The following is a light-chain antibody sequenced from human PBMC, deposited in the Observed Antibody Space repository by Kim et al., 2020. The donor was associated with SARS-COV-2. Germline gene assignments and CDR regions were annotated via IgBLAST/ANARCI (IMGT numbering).Light chain of an antibody. V-gene: IGKV4-1*01. Sequence: ATINCKSSQTVLYDSNNKNYLAWFQQKSGQPPKLLIYWASTRESEVPDRFSGSGSGTDFTLTISNLQAEDVAIYYCQQYYSMPLTFGGGTKVDIK. CDR2: WAS. CDR1: QTVLYDSNNKNY. J-gene: IGKJ4*01. CDR3: QQYYSMPLT.